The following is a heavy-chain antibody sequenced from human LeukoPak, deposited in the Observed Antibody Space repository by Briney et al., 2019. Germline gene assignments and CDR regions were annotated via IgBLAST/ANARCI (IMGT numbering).Heavy chain of an antibody. CDR1: GFIFSSYW. D-gene: IGHD2-2*02. CDR2: IKQDGSEK. V-gene: IGHV3-7*01. Sequence: GGSLRLSCAASGFIFSSYWMSWVRQAPGKGLEWVANIKQDGSEKSYVDSVRGRFTISRDNAKNSLYLQMSSLRAEDTAVYYCARGGAYCSSTSCYTLGGYFDYWGQGTLVTVSS. J-gene: IGHJ4*02. CDR3: ARGGAYCSSTSCYTLGGYFDY.